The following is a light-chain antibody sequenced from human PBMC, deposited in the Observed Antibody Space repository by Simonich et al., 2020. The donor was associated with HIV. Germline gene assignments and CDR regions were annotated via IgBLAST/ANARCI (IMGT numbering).Light chain of an antibody. CDR2: DNN. J-gene: IGLJ3*02. Sequence: QSVLTQPPSVSAAPGQKVTISCSGSRSNIGTNHVSWYQQLPETSPKLLIYDNNKRPSGIPDRFSGSKSGTSATLGITGLQTGDEADYYCGTWDSSLSANWVFGGGTKLTVL. CDR1: RSNIGTNH. V-gene: IGLV1-51*01. CDR3: GTWDSSLSANWV.